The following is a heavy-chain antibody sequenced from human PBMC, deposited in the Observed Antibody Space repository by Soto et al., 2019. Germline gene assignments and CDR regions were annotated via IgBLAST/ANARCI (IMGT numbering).Heavy chain of an antibody. CDR1: VFSLTTSGVG. V-gene: IGHV2-5*02. CDR3: AHRVLRTVFGLVTTTAIYFDF. D-gene: IGHD3-3*01. J-gene: IGHJ4*02. CDR2: IYWDDDK. Sequence: QIPLNESGPMQVKPRQPLTLTCTFSVFSLTTSGVGVGWIRQSPGKAPEWLALIYWDDDKRYSPSLQSRLTITKETSNNQVVLTMADLDPADTGTYYCAHRVLRTVFGLVTTTAIYFDFWGQRTPVAVS.